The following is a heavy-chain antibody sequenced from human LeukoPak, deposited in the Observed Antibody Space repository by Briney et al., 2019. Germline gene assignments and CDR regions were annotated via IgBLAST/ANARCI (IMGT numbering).Heavy chain of an antibody. D-gene: IGHD7-27*01. CDR3: AIDPNWGTHS. V-gene: IGHV3-23*01. CDR2: IGNNGGGI. Sequence: GGSLRLSCAASGFTFSTYTMYWVRHPPGKRLEWVSIIGNNGGGIHYADSVKGRFTISRDNFKNALYLQVNSLRVEDTAVYYCAIDPNWGTHSWGQGVLVTVSS. CDR1: GFTFSTYT. J-gene: IGHJ4*02.